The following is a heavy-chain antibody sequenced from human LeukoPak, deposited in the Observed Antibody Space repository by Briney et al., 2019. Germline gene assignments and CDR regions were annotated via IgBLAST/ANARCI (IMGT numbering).Heavy chain of an antibody. CDR3: ARADIVVVVAATEAFDI. CDR1: GGSLSGYY. D-gene: IGHD2-15*01. J-gene: IGHJ3*02. Sequence: PSETLSLTCAVYGGSLSGYYWSWIRQPPGKGLKWIGEINHSGSTNYNPSLKSRVTISVDTSKNQFSLKLSSVTAADTAVYYCARADIVVVVAATEAFDIWGQGTMVTVSS. V-gene: IGHV4-34*01. CDR2: INHSGST.